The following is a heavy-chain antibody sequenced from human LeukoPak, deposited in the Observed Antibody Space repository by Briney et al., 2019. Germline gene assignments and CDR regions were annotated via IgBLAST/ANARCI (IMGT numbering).Heavy chain of an antibody. CDR2: INPNSGGT. J-gene: IGHJ4*02. CDR1: GCTFICHD. Sequence: GASVKVSCKASGCTFICHDIHWVRQAPGQGLEWMGWINPNSGGTNYAQKFQGRVTMTRDTSSSTAYMELSRLTYDDTTVYDCARGWGSTSSNFDQWGQGTLVTVSS. V-gene: IGHV1-2*02. D-gene: IGHD2-2*01. CDR3: ARGWGSTSSNFDQ.